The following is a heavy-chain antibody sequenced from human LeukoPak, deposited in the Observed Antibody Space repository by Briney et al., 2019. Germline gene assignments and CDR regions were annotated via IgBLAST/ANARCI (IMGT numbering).Heavy chain of an antibody. CDR3: ARGGIAAAGTWYYYYYMDV. CDR2: IYYSGST. Sequence: SETLSLTCTVSGGSISSYNWSWIRQPPGKGLEWFGYIYYSGSTNYNPSLKSRVTISVDTSKNQFSLKLSSVTAADTAVYYCARGGIAAAGTWYYYYYMDVWGKGTTVTVS. J-gene: IGHJ6*03. CDR1: GGSISSYN. D-gene: IGHD6-13*01. V-gene: IGHV4-59*01.